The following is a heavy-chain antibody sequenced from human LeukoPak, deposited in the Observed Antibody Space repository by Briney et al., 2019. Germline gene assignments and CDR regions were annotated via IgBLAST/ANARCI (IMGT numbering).Heavy chain of an antibody. CDR2: ISYDGSNK. Sequence: GGSLRLSCAASGFTFTTSDMHWVRQAPGKGLEWVAVISYDGSNKYYVDSVKGRFTISRDNSKNTLYVQMNSLRPEDTAVYYCVSARALYGYGGYDEPYFDYWGQGTLVTVSS. J-gene: IGHJ4*02. V-gene: IGHV3-30*03. D-gene: IGHD5-12*01. CDR1: GFTFTTSD. CDR3: VSARALYGYGGYDEPYFDY.